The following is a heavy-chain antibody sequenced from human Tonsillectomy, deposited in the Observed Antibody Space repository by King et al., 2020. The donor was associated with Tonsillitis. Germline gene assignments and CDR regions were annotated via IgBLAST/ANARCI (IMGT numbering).Heavy chain of an antibody. V-gene: IGHV1-2*02. Sequence: QLVQSGAEVKKPGASVKVSCKASGYTFTGYYMHWVRQAPGQGLEWMGWINPNSGGTNYAQKFQGRVTMTRDTSISTAYMELSRLRSDDTAVYYCARSRITMIVANWFDPWGRGTLVTVSS. D-gene: IGHD3-22*01. CDR1: GYTFTGYY. CDR3: ARSRITMIVANWFDP. J-gene: IGHJ5*02. CDR2: INPNSGGT.